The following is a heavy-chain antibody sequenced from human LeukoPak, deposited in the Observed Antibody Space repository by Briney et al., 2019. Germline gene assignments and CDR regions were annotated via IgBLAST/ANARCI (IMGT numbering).Heavy chain of an antibody. D-gene: IGHD6-13*01. V-gene: IGHV3-23*01. CDR3: AKRYSSSWELDY. Sequence: PGGSLKLSCAASGFTFSSYAMSWVRQAPGKGLEWVSAISGSGGSTYYADSVKGRFTISRDNSKNTLYLQMNSLRAEDTAVYYCAKRYSSSWELDYWGQGTLVTVSS. CDR1: GFTFSSYA. CDR2: ISGSGGST. J-gene: IGHJ4*02.